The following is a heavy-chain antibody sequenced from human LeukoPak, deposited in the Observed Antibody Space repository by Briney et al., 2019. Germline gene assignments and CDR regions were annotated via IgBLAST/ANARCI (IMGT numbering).Heavy chain of an antibody. V-gene: IGHV3-7*01. D-gene: IGHD5-12*01. CDR1: GFTFSSYW. CDR2: IKQDGSEK. CDR3: ARLSTRYHYSGCANFDY. J-gene: IGHJ4*02. Sequence: PGGSLRLSCAASGFTFSSYWMSWVRQAPGKGLEWVANIKQDGSEKYYVDSVKGRFTISRDNAKNSLYLQMNSLRAEDTAVYYCARLSTRYHYSGCANFDYWGQGTLVTVSS.